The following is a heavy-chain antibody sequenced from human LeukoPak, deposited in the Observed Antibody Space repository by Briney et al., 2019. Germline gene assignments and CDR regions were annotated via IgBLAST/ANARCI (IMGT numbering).Heavy chain of an antibody. D-gene: IGHD3-10*01. V-gene: IGHV3-30*04. Sequence: GGSLRLSCAVAVYSPSIYSMRWVRQAPGKGLEWVAVISYDGSNKYYADSVKGRFTISRGNSKNTLYLQMNSLRAEDSAVYYCATDQRFGSGSPCNFDYWGQGTLVTVSS. CDR1: VYSPSIYS. J-gene: IGHJ4*02. CDR2: ISYDGSNK. CDR3: ATDQRFGSGSPCNFDY.